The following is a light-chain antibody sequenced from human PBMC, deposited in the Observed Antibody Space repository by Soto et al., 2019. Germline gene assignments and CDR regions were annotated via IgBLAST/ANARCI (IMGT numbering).Light chain of an antibody. CDR1: SSNLGAGYD. V-gene: IGLV1-40*01. Sequence: QSVLTQPPSVSGAPGQRVTISCTGNSSNLGAGYDVHWYRQLPGAAPKLVIFGNRNRPSGVPERFSGSKSGTSASLAITGLQGEDEAYYYCQAYDYSLTASVFGGGTKVTVL. J-gene: IGLJ3*02. CDR3: QAYDYSLTASV. CDR2: GNR.